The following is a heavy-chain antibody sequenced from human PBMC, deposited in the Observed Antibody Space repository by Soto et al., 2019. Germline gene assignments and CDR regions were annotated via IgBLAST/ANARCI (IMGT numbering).Heavy chain of an antibody. V-gene: IGHV1-69*13. CDR2: IIPIFGTA. Sequence: SVKVSCKASGGTFSSYAISWVRQAPGQGLEWMGGIIPIFGTANYAQKFQGRVTITADESTSTAYMELSSLRSEDTAVYYCARDRGGTLDYYYGMDVWGQGTTVTVSS. CDR3: ARDRGGTLDYYYGMDV. D-gene: IGHD3-10*01. J-gene: IGHJ6*02. CDR1: GGTFSSYA.